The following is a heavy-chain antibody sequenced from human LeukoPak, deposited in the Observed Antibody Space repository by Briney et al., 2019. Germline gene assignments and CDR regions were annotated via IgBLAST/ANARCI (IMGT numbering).Heavy chain of an antibody. CDR3: ARSLGYCSSTSCSPGRYYGMDV. J-gene: IGHJ6*04. Sequence: ASVKVSCKASGYTFTSYYMHWVRQAPGQGLEWMGIINPSGGSTNYAQKFQGRVTMTRDTSTSTVYMELSSLRSEDTAVYYCARSLGYCSSTSCSPGRYYGMDVGGKGTTVTVSS. CDR1: GYTFTSYY. V-gene: IGHV1-46*01. D-gene: IGHD2-2*01. CDR2: INPSGGST.